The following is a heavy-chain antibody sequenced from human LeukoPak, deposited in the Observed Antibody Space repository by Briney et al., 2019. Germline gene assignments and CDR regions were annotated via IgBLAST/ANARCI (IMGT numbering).Heavy chain of an antibody. CDR1: GFIFSNYN. CDR3: ARADLSGSFFHPHFLDY. V-gene: IGHV3-21*01. CDR2: ISDSSSYI. D-gene: IGHD1-26*01. J-gene: IGHJ4*02. Sequence: PGGSLRLSCVASGFIFSNYNMNWVRQAPGKGLEWVSCISDSSSYIYYADSVKGRFTISRDNAKNSLYLQMSSLRVEDTAVYYCARADLSGSFFHPHFLDYWGQGILVTVSS.